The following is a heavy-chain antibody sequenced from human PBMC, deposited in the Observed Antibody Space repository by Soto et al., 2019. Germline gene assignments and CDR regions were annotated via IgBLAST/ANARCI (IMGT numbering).Heavy chain of an antibody. V-gene: IGHV3-30*18. J-gene: IGHJ6*03. CDR1: GLTFSTYG. D-gene: IGHD3-16*01. CDR2: ISYDGSNK. CDR3: AKDLGHDYMWGSNFYHMDV. Sequence: QVQLVESGGGVVQPGRSLRLSCAASGLTFSTYGMHWVRQAPGKGLEWVAVISYDGSNKYYVDSVKGRFTISRDNSKNTLYLQMTSLRAEDTSVYYWAKDLGHDYMWGSNFYHMDVG.